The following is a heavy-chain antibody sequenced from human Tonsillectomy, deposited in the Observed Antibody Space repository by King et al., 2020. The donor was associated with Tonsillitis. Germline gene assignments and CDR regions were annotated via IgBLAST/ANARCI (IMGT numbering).Heavy chain of an antibody. CDR3: ARRYDYDSSGYSDVAFDI. CDR1: GFTFSSYS. J-gene: IGHJ3*02. D-gene: IGHD3-22*01. V-gene: IGHV3-21*01. CDR2: ISSSSSNI. Sequence: VQLVESGGGLVKPGGSLRLSCAASGFTFSSYSMNWVRQAPGKGLEWVSSISSSSSNIYYADSVKGRFTISRDNAKKSLYLQMKSLRAEDTAVYYCARRYDYDSSGYSDVAFDIWCQGTMVTVSS.